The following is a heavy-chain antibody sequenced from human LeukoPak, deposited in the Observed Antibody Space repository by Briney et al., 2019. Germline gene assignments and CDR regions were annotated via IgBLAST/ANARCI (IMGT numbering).Heavy chain of an antibody. D-gene: IGHD6-6*01. CDR3: ASLFLCYGCSRSSDAINI. V-gene: IGHV3-74*01. CDR2: INSDGSST. Sequence: GWSLRLSCAASGFTLSRYWMHWVRQAPAKGLAWVSRINSDGSSTTYADFVKGRFTISRDNAKNTLYLQMNSLKAEDTAVYYCASLFLCYGCSRSSDAINIWGQGTMVTVSS. CDR1: GFTLSRYW. J-gene: IGHJ3*02.